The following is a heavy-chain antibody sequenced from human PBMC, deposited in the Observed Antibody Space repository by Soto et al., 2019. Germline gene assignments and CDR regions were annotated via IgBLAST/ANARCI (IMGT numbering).Heavy chain of an antibody. CDR3: AMGRDYDFWSGYYTELDY. D-gene: IGHD3-3*01. CDR2: ITDSDENT. J-gene: IGHJ4*02. CDR1: GFTLSSYA. V-gene: IGHV3-23*01. Sequence: GGSLRLSCADSGFTLSSYAMSWVRQAPGKGLEWVSSITDSDENTYYADYVKGRFTISTDFLRNTLYLQMSSLRAEDTAVYYCAMGRDYDFWSGYYTELDYWGQGTLVTVSS.